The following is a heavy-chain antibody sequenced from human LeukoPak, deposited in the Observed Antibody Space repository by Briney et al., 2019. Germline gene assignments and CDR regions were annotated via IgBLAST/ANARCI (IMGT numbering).Heavy chain of an antibody. J-gene: IGHJ4*02. CDR3: ARRRGYSGYDFTLPFDD. Sequence: GSLRLSCAASGFTFSSYSMNWVRQAPGKGLEWIGSIYYSGSTYYNPSLKSRVTISVDTSKNQFSLKLSSVTAADTAVYYCARRRGYSGYDFTLPFDDWGQGTLVTVSS. D-gene: IGHD5-12*01. V-gene: IGHV4-39*01. CDR1: GFTFSSYSMN. CDR2: IYYSGST.